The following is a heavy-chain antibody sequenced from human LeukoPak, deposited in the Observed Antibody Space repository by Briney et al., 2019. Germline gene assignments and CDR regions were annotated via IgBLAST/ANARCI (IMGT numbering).Heavy chain of an antibody. Sequence: GGSLRLSCAASGFTFSSYSMNWVRQAPGKGLEWVSSISSSSSYIYYADSVKGRFIISRDNAKNSLYLQMNSLRAEDTAVYYCARALRRDGYPFDCWGQGTLVTVSS. J-gene: IGHJ4*02. CDR2: ISSSSSYI. V-gene: IGHV3-21*01. CDR1: GFTFSSYS. D-gene: IGHD5-24*01. CDR3: ARALRRDGYPFDC.